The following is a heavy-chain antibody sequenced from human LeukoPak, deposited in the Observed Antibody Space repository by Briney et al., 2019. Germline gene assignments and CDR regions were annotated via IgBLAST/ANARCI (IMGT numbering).Heavy chain of an antibody. CDR2: IYHSGST. D-gene: IGHD3-22*01. CDR3: ARVRRPYYYDSSGYYEVFDY. V-gene: IGHV4-4*02. CDR1: GGSISSSNW. J-gene: IGHJ4*02. Sequence: PSGTLSLTCAVSGGSISSSNWWSWVRQPPGKGLEWIGEIYHSGSTNYNPSLKSRVTISVDKSKNQFSLKLSSVTAAGTAVYYCARVRRPYYYDSSGYYEVFDYWGQGTLVTVSS.